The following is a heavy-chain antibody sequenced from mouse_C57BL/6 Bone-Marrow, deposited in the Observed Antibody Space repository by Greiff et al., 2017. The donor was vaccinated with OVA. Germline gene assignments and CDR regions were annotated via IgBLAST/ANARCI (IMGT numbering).Heavy chain of an antibody. CDR3: TRGYSNYYAMDY. V-gene: IGHV1-15*01. J-gene: IGHJ4*01. CDR1: GYTFTDYE. CDR2: IDPETGGT. Sequence: VQVVESGADLVRPGASVTLSCKASGYTFTDYEMHWVKQTPVHGLEWIGAIDPETGGTAYNQKFKGKAILTADKSSSTAYMELRSLTSEDSAVYYCTRGYSNYYAMDYWGQGTSVTVSS. D-gene: IGHD2-5*01.